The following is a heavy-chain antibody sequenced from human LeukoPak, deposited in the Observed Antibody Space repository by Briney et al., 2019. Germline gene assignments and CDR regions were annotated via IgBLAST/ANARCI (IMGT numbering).Heavy chain of an antibody. V-gene: IGHV4-39*07. CDR1: GGSISSSSYY. J-gene: IGHJ2*01. Sequence: PSETLSLTCTVSGGSISSSSYYWGWIRQPPGKGLEWIGSIYYSGSTYYNPSLKSRVTISVDTSKNQFSLKLSSVTAADTAVYYCVITGTRWYFDLWGRGTLVTVSS. CDR2: IYYSGST. CDR3: VITGTRWYFDL. D-gene: IGHD1-7*01.